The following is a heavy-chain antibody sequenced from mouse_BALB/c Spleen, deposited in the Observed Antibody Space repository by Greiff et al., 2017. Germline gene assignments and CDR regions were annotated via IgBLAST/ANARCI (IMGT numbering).Heavy chain of an antibody. Sequence: EVKLVESGPGLVKPSQSLSLTCSVTGYSITSGYYWNWIRQFPGNKLEWMGYISYDGSNNYNPSLKNRISITRDTSKNQFFLKLNSVTTEDTATYYCARGGMATTGFAYWGQGTLVTVSA. J-gene: IGHJ3*01. CDR1: GYSITSGYY. V-gene: IGHV3-6*02. CDR2: ISYDGSN. D-gene: IGHD6-1*01. CDR3: ARGGMATTGFAY.